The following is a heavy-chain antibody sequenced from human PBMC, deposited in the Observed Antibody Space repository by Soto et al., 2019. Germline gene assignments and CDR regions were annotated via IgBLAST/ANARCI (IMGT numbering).Heavy chain of an antibody. CDR1: EFTFNTSG. CDR2: ISCDGNTQ. V-gene: IGHV3-30*03. J-gene: IGHJ6*04. CDR3: ETKARVIDCAYYGMDV. Sequence: GGSLRLYCEDSEFTFNTSGMHWVRQAPDKRLEWAAVISCDGNTQYYGDSVKGRFTISRDNAKSTMDLQMDSLKGEEASVYYCETKARVIDCAYYGMDVWGEGTTFNVSS. D-gene: IGHD2-21*01.